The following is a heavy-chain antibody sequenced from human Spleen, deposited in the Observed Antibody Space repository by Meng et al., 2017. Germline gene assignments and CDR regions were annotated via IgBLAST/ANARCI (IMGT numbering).Heavy chain of an antibody. J-gene: IGHJ4*02. CDR2: INAGNGNT. CDR1: GYTFTSYA. CDR3: ARDGSSSWSTDY. D-gene: IGHD6-13*01. Sequence: QGQRVQSWAGVKMAGAAVKVSCKASGYTFTSYARHWVRQAPGQRLEWMGGINAGNGNTKYSQKFQGRVTITRDTSASTAYMELSSLRSDDTAVYYCARDGSSSWSTDYWGQGTLVTVSS. V-gene: IGHV1-3*01.